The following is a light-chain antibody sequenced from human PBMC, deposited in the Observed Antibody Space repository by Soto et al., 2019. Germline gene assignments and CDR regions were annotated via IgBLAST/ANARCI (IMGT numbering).Light chain of an antibody. J-gene: IGLJ1*01. V-gene: IGLV2-14*01. CDR3: SSYTSSSTLNYV. Sequence: QSVLTQPASVSGSPGQSITISCTGASSDVGGYNYVSWYQQHPGKAPRVMIYEVSNRPSGVSKRFSGSKSGNTASLTIAGLQAEDEADYYCSSYTSSSTLNYVFGTGTKVTVL. CDR1: SSDVGGYNY. CDR2: EVS.